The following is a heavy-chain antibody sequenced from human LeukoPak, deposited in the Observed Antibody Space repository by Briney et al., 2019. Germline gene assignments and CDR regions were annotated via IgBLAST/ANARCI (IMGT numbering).Heavy chain of an antibody. CDR1: GFTFSSYA. V-gene: IGHV3-23*01. D-gene: IGHD6-6*01. CDR2: ISGSGGST. Sequence: GGSLRLSCAASGFTFSSYAMSWVRQAPGKGLEWVSAISGSGGSTYYADSVKGRFTISRDNSKNTLYLQMNSLRAEDTAVYYCAKVEAQGIAARLRGDAFDIWGQGTMVTVSS. J-gene: IGHJ3*02. CDR3: AKVEAQGIAARLRGDAFDI.